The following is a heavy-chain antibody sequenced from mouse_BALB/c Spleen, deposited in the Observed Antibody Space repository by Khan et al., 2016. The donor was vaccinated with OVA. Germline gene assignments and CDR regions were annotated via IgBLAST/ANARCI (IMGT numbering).Heavy chain of an antibody. CDR2: ISYSGST. CDR1: GYSITSGYG. CDR3: ARTARLEY. V-gene: IGHV3-2*02. J-gene: IGHJ2*01. D-gene: IGHD1-2*01. Sequence: VQLKESGPGLAKPSQSLSLTCTVTGYSITSGYGWNWIRQFPGNKLEWMGYISYSGSTNYNPSLKSRTSITRDTSKNQFFLQLNSVTTEDTATYYCARTARLEYWGQGTTLTVSS.